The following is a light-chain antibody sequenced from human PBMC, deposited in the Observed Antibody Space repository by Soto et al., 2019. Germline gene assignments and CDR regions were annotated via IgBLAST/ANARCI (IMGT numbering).Light chain of an antibody. V-gene: IGKV1-5*03. CDR3: KQYNSYS. CDR2: KAS. J-gene: IGKJ5*01. Sequence: DLQMTQSPSTLSASVGDRVTISCRASQSISSWLAWYQQKPGKAPKLLIYKASSLESGVPSRFSGSGSGTEFTLTISSLQPDDFATYYCKQYNSYSFGQGTRLEI. CDR1: QSISSW.